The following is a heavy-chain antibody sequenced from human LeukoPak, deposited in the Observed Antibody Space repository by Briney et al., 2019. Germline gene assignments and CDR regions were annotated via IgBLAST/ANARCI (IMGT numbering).Heavy chain of an antibody. CDR1: GGSISSYY. V-gene: IGHV4-59*01. Sequence: SETLSLTCTVSGGSISSYYWSWIRQPPGKGLEWIGYIYYSGSTNYNPSLKSRVTISVDTSKNQFSLKLSSVTAADTAVYYCARGGTMVAYYDFWGGTRGFDYWGQGTLVTVSS. CDR2: IYYSGST. D-gene: IGHD3-3*01. CDR3: ARGGTMVAYYDFWGGTRGFDY. J-gene: IGHJ4*02.